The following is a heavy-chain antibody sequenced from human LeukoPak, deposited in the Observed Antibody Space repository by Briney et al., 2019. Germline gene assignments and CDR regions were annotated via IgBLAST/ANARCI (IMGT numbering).Heavy chain of an antibody. V-gene: IGHV4-34*01. CDR2: INHSGST. CDR1: GGSIRNHY. CDR3: ARGRSSSSSSFDY. J-gene: IGHJ4*02. D-gene: IGHD6-6*01. Sequence: PSETLSLTCTVSGGSIRNHYWSWIRQPPGKGLEWIGEINHSGSTNYNPSLKSRVTISVDTSKNQFSLKLSSVTAADTAVYYCARGRSSSSSSFDYWGQGTLVTVSS.